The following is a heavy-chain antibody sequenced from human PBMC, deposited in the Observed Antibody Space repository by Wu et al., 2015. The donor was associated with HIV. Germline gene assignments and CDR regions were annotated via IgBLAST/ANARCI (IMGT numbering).Heavy chain of an antibody. J-gene: IGHJ5*02. CDR1: GGALSNYA. CDR3: AKAPFXIDESGYENNPIDL. V-gene: IGHV1-69*05. CDR2: IIPMFDTS. Sequence: QVHLVQSGAEVKKPGSSVKVSCKASGGALSNYAINWVRQAPGQGLEWMGGIIPMFDTSNYAQRFQGRVTITTDESTNTVFMELSSLSSEDTAVIYCAKAPFXIDESGYENNPIDLWGQGTLITVSS. D-gene: IGHD3-22*01.